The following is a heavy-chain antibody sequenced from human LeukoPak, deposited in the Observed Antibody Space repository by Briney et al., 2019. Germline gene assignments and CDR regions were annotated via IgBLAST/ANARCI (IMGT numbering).Heavy chain of an antibody. J-gene: IGHJ4*02. CDR1: GFTFSSYS. CDR2: ISSSSSYK. D-gene: IGHD6-6*01. V-gene: IGHV3-21*01. Sequence: GGSLRLSCAASGFTFSSYSMNWVRQAPGKGLEWVSSISSSSSYKYYADSVKGRFTISRDNAKNSLYLQMNSLRAEDTAVYYCARGEYSSSWAFDYWGQGTLVTVSS. CDR3: ARGEYSSSWAFDY.